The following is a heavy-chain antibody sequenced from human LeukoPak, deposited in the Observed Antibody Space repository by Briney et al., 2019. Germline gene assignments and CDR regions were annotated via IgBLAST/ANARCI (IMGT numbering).Heavy chain of an antibody. J-gene: IGHJ4*02. CDR2: IYSGGST. D-gene: IGHD3-10*01. V-gene: IGHV3-66*01. Sequence: GGSLRLSCAASGFTVSSNYMSWVRQAPGKGLEWVSVIYSGGSTYYADSVKGRFTISRDNSKNTLYLQMNSLGAEDTAVYYCARSRFGDGGYFDYWGQGTLATVSS. CDR3: ARSRFGDGGYFDY. CDR1: GFTVSSNY.